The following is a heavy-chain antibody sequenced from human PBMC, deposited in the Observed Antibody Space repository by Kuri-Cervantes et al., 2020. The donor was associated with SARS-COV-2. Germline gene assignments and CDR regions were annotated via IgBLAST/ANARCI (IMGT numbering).Heavy chain of an antibody. D-gene: IGHD4-11*01. CDR2: IYHSGST. V-gene: IGHV4-38-2*02. CDR3: ARTVTTTPDY. J-gene: IGHJ4*02. Sequence: SETLSLTCTVSGYSISSGYYWGWIRQPPGKGLEWIGSIYHSGSTYYNPSLKSRVTISVDTSKNQFSLELSSVTAADTAVYYCARTVTTTPDYWGQGTLVTVSS. CDR1: GYSISSGYY.